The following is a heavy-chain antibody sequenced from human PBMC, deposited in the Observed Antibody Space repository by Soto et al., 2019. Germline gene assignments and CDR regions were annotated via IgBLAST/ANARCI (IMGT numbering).Heavy chain of an antibody. Sequence: GGSLRLSCAASGFTFSSYEMNWVRQAPGKGLEWVSYISSSDSTIYYADSVKGRFTISRDNAKNSLYLQMNSLRAEDTAVYYCASDSSDPDYYYYGMDVWGQGTTVTVSS. J-gene: IGHJ6*02. V-gene: IGHV3-48*03. D-gene: IGHD2-2*01. CDR1: GFTFSSYE. CDR2: ISSSDSTI. CDR3: ASDSSDPDYYYYGMDV.